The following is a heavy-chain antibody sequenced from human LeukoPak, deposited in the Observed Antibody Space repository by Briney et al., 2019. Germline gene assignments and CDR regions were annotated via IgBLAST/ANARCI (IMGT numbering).Heavy chain of an antibody. Sequence: SETLSLTCTISSGSISSSSYYWGWIRQPPGKGLEWIGSIYYSGSTYYNPSLKSRVTISVDTSKNQFSLKLSSVTAADTAAYYCARLPLFYYDSSGLDYWGQGTLVTVSS. V-gene: IGHV4-39*01. CDR3: ARLPLFYYDSSGLDY. D-gene: IGHD3-22*01. J-gene: IGHJ4*02. CDR1: SGSISSSSYY. CDR2: IYYSGST.